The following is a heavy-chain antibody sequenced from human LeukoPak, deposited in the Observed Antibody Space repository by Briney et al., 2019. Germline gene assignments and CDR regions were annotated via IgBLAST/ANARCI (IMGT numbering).Heavy chain of an antibody. D-gene: IGHD1-26*01. V-gene: IGHV1-18*01. CDR2: ISAYNGNT. J-gene: IGHJ4*02. CDR1: GYTFTRYG. CDR3: ARLLVGGSYRHYHGDY. Sequence: ASVTVSCKGSGYTFTRYGISWVRQAPGQGLEWMGWISAYNGNTNYAQKLQGRVTITTDTSTSTVYMELRSVRSDDTAVYYCARLLVGGSYRHYHGDYWGQGTLVTVSS.